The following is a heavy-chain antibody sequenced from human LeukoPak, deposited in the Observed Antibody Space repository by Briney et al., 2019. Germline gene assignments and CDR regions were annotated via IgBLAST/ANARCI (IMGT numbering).Heavy chain of an antibody. Sequence: GGSLRLTCAASGFTFSSYAMHWVRRAPGKGLEWVAVISYDGSNKYYADSVKGRFTISRDNSKNTLYLQMNSLRAEDTAVYYCASRGYSYGSPFDYWGQGTLVTVSS. D-gene: IGHD5-18*01. V-gene: IGHV3-30-3*01. CDR2: ISYDGSNK. CDR3: ASRGYSYGSPFDY. CDR1: GFTFSSYA. J-gene: IGHJ4*02.